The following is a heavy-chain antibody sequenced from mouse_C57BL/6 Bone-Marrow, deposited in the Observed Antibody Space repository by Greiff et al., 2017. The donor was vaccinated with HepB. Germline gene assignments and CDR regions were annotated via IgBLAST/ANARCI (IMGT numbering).Heavy chain of an antibody. V-gene: IGHV1-82*01. CDR2: IYPGDGDT. J-gene: IGHJ1*03. Sequence: LLESGPELVKPGASVKISCKASGYAFSSSWMNWVKQRPGKGLEWIGRIYPGDGDTNYNGKFKGKATLTADKSSSTAYMQLSSLTSEDSAVYFCARSEVYYRDFDVWGTGTTVTVSS. CDR1: GYAFSSSW. D-gene: IGHD2-12*01. CDR3: ARSEVYYRDFDV.